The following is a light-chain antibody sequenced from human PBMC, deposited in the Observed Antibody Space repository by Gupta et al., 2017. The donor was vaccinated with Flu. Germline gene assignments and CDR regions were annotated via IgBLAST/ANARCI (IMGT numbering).Light chain of an antibody. Sequence: EIVMTPSPATLSVSPGERATLSCRASQSVSSKLVWYQQKPGQAPRLLIYGASTRATGIPARIRGSVYGTEFTLTISSLQSEDFAVYYCQQYNKWPFITFGGGTKVELK. V-gene: IGKV3-15*01. CDR1: QSVSSK. J-gene: IGKJ4*01. CDR3: QQYNKWPFIT. CDR2: GAS.